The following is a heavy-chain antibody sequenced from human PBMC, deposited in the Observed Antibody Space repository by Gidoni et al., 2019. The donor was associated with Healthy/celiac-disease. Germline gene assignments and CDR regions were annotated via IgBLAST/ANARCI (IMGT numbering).Heavy chain of an antibody. CDR2: ISGSGGST. D-gene: IGHD2-15*01. CDR1: GFTFSSYA. V-gene: IGHV3-23*01. Sequence: EVKLLESGGGLVQPGGSLRLSCAASGFTFSSYAMSWVRQAPGKGLEWVSAISGSGGSTYYADSVKGRFTISRDNSKNTLYLQMNSLRAEDTAVYYCADLEGGGGPGGYWGQGTLVTVSS. CDR3: ADLEGGGGPGGY. J-gene: IGHJ4*02.